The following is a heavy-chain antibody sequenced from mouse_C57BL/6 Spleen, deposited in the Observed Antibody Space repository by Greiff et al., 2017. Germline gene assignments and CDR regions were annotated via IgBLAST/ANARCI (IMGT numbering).Heavy chain of an antibody. CDR1: GYTFTSYW. V-gene: IGHV1-50*01. CDR2: IDPSDSYT. Sequence: VQLQQPGAELVKPGASVKLSCKASGYTFTSYWMQWVKQRPGRGLEWIGEIDPSDSYTNYNQKFKGKATLTVDTSASTAYMQLSSLTSEDSAVYYCARSDAMDYWGQGTSVTVSS. J-gene: IGHJ4*01. CDR3: ARSDAMDY.